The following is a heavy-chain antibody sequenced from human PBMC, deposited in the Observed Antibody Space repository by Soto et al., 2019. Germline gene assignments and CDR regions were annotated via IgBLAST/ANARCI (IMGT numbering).Heavy chain of an antibody. CDR2: IYHSGST. V-gene: IGHV4-30-2*01. Sequence: SETLSLTCAVSGGSISSGGYSWSWIRQPPGKGLEWIGYIYHSGSTYYNPSLKSRVTISVDRSKNQFSLKLSSVTAADTAVYYCARGLFSESSYSGGWYYFDKWSQGTLVTVSS. CDR3: ARGLFSESSYSGGWYYFDK. CDR1: GGSISSGGYS. D-gene: IGHD1-26*01. J-gene: IGHJ4*02.